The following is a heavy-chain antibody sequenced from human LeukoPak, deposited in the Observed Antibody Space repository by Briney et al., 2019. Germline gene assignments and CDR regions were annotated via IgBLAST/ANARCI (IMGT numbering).Heavy chain of an antibody. CDR1: EFTFNNYA. V-gene: IGHV3-23*01. CDR3: AKARYYGD. D-gene: IGHD3-10*01. CDR2: ISGNGGKT. Sequence: PGGSLRLSCAASEFTFNNYAMSWVRQVPGKGLEWVSAISGNGGKTYYADSVKGRFTISRDNSKNTLYLQMNSLRAEDTAVYYCAKARYYGDWGQGTLVTVSS. J-gene: IGHJ4*02.